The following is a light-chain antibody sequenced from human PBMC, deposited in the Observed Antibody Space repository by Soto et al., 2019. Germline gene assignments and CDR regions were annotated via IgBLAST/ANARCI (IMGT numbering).Light chain of an antibody. CDR1: SSDVGPYNL. CDR2: EVV. CDR3: CSYAGSSMFV. Sequence: HSALTQPASVSGSPGQSITISCTGSSSDVGPYNLVSWYQHHPGKAPKLMISEVVKRPSGVSNRFSGSKSGNTASLTISGLQAEDEADYYCCSYAGSSMFVFGGGTKVTVL. V-gene: IGLV2-23*02. J-gene: IGLJ2*01.